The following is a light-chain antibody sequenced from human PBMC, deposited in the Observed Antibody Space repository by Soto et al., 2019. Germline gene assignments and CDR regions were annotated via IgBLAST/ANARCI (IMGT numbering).Light chain of an antibody. CDR2: AAS. J-gene: IGKJ4*01. Sequence: DIQMTQSPSSLSASGGDRVTITCRASQGISNYLAWYQQKPGKVPKLLIYAASTLQSGVPSRFSGSGSGTDFTLTISSPQPVDVATYYCQKYNSALTFGGGTKVEIK. CDR1: QGISNY. CDR3: QKYNSALT. V-gene: IGKV1-27*01.